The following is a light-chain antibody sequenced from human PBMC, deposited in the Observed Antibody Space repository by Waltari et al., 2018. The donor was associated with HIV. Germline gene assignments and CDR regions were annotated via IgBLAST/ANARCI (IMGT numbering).Light chain of an antibody. V-gene: IGLV2-8*01. J-gene: IGLJ1*01. CDR1: SSDVGAFKY. CDR3: SSYAGSSMSYA. Sequence: QSALTQPPSASGSPGQSVTISCTGASSDVGAFKYVSWYQQHPGKAPKLFIYDVTKRPSGVPDRFSGSKSGNTASLTVSGLQAEDEAHDYCSSYAGSSMSYAFGTGTKVTVL. CDR2: DVT.